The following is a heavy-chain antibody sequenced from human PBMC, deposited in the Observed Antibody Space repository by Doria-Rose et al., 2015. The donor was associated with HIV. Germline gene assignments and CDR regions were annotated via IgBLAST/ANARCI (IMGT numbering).Heavy chain of an antibody. V-gene: IGHV2-26*01. CDR2: IFSDDER. CDR3: ARIKSSRWYHKYSFDF. J-gene: IGHJ4*02. Sequence: QITLKESGPALVKPTETLTLTCTVSGVSLSSPGMGVSWIRQPPGKALEWLANIFSDDERSYKTSLKSRLTISRGTSKSQVVLTMTDMDPVDTATYYCARIKSSRWYHKYSFDFWGQGTLVIVSA. D-gene: IGHD6-13*01. CDR1: GVSLSSPGMG.